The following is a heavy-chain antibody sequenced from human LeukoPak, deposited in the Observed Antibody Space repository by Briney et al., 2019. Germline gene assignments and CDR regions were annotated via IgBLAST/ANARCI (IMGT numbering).Heavy chain of an antibody. CDR3: ARGQWLDYFDY. J-gene: IGHJ4*02. V-gene: IGHV3-23*01. Sequence: GGSLRLSCAASGFTFSIYAMTWVRQAPGKGLEWVSAISNSGATTFYADSVKGRFTISRDNAKNSLYLQMNSLRAEDTAVYYCARGQWLDYFDYWGQGTLVTVSS. CDR2: ISNSGATT. D-gene: IGHD6-19*01. CDR1: GFTFSIYA.